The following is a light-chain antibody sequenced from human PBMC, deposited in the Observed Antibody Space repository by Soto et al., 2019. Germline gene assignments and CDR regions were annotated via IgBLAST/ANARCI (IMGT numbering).Light chain of an antibody. V-gene: IGLV2-14*03. CDR1: SSDVGGYNY. Sequence: QSALTQPASVSGSPGQSITISCTGTSSDVGGYNYLSWYQHHPGKAPKLMIYDVSDRPSGVSNRFSGSKSGNTASLTLSGLLTEDEADYYCSSYTSSSTRVFGTGTKLTVL. J-gene: IGLJ1*01. CDR3: SSYTSSSTRV. CDR2: DVS.